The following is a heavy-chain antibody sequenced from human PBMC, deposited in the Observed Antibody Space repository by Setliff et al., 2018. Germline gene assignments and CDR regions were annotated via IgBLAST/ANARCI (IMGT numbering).Heavy chain of an antibody. Sequence: GGSLRLSCAASGFTFSTYRMHWVRQAPGKGLEWVAVIWDDGGNKYHADSVKGRFTISRDNSKNTLYLQMNSLKTEDTAVYYCAVSGINDPLSYWGQGTLVTVSS. V-gene: IGHV3-33*08. J-gene: IGHJ4*02. CDR1: GFTFSTYR. CDR2: IWDDGGNK. D-gene: IGHD2-15*01. CDR3: AVSGINDPLSY.